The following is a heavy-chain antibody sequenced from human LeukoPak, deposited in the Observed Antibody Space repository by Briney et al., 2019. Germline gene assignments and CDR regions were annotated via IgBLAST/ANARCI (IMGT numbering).Heavy chain of an antibody. Sequence: GGSLRLSCAASGFTFSNYYMTWVRQAPGEGLEWVANIKQDGSEKYYVDSVRGRFTISRDNAKNSLYLQMNSLRAEDTAVYYCARYLWDIVVVPSDYMNVWGKGTTVTVSS. V-gene: IGHV3-7*01. CDR2: IKQDGSEK. CDR1: GFTFSNYY. J-gene: IGHJ6*03. D-gene: IGHD2-2*01. CDR3: ARYLWDIVVVPSDYMNV.